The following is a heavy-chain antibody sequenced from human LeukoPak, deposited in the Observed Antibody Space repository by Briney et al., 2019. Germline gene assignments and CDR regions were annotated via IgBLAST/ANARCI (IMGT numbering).Heavy chain of an antibody. CDR1: GFTFSSYW. CDR3: AVDGYYGSASYMDV. D-gene: IGHD3-10*01. V-gene: IGHV3-7*01. Sequence: GGSLRLSCAASGFTFSSYWMSLVRQAPGKGLEGGANIKQDGSEKYYVASVKGRFTISRDNAKNSLYLQMNSLRAEDTAVYYCAVDGYYGSASYMDVWGKGTTVTVSS. CDR2: IKQDGSEK. J-gene: IGHJ6*03.